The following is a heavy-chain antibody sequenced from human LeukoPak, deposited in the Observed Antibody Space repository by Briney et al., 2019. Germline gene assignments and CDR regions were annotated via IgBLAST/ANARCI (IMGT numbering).Heavy chain of an antibody. CDR1: GYTFTGYY. D-gene: IGHD1-26*01. CDR2: INPNSGGT. Sequence: ASVKVSCKASGYTFTGYYMHWVRQAPGQGLEWMGWINPNSGGTNYAQKFQGRVTMTRDTSISTAYMELSRLRSDDTAVYYCARDPEPRLVGAFDYWGQGTLVTVSS. V-gene: IGHV1-2*02. J-gene: IGHJ4*02. CDR3: ARDPEPRLVGAFDY.